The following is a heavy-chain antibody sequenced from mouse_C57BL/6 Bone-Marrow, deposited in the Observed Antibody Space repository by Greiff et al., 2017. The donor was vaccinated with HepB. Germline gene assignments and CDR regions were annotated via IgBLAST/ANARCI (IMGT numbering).Heavy chain of an antibody. Sequence: EVKLMESGPGLVKPSQSLSLTCSVTGYSITSGYYWNWIRQFPGNKLEWMGYISYDGSNNYNPSLKNRISITRDTSKNQFFLKLNSVTTEDTATYYCARGYYGVWGQGTSVTVSS. V-gene: IGHV3-6*01. J-gene: IGHJ4*01. CDR3: ARGYYGV. D-gene: IGHD1-1*01. CDR2: ISYDGSN. CDR1: GYSITSGYY.